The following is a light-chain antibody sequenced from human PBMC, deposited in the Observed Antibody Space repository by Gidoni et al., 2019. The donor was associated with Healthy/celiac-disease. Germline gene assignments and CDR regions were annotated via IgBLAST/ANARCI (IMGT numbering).Light chain of an antibody. CDR2: AAS. CDR1: QSISSY. CDR3: QQSYSTPRT. V-gene: IGKV1-39*01. J-gene: IGKJ2*01. Sequence: DIQMTQYPSSLSASVGDRVTITCRASQSISSYLNWYQQKPGKAPKLLIYAASSLQSGVPSRFSGSGSGTDSTLTISSLQPEDFATYYCQQSYSTPRTFXQXTKLEIK.